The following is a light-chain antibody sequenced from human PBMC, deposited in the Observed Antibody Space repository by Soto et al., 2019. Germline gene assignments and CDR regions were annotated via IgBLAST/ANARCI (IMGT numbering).Light chain of an antibody. CDR1: QSVSSSY. CDR3: QQYGSSPLFT. Sequence: EIVLTQSPGTLSLSPGERATLSCRASQSVSSSYLAWYQQKPGQAPRLLIYGASSRATGIPDRFSGSGSGTDFTLTISRLEPEDFAVYYGQQYGSSPLFTFGPGTKGDIK. V-gene: IGKV3-20*01. J-gene: IGKJ3*01. CDR2: GAS.